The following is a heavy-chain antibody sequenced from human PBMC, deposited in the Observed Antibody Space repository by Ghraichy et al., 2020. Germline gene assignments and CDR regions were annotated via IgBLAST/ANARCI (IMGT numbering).Heavy chain of an antibody. V-gene: IGHV3-33*06. D-gene: IGHD3-9*01. CDR3: AKDHSLLTGYHYYYYGMDV. CDR2: IWYDGSNK. CDR1: GFTFSSYG. Sequence: GGSLRLSCAASGFTFSSYGMHWVRQAPGKGLEWVAVIWYDGSNKYYADSVKGRFTISRDNSKNTLYLQMNSLRAEDTAVYYCAKDHSLLTGYHYYYYGMDVWGQGTTVTVSS. J-gene: IGHJ6*02.